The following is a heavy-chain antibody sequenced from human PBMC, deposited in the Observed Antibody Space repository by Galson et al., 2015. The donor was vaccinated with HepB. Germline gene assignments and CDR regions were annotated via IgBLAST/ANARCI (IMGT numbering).Heavy chain of an antibody. J-gene: IGHJ4*02. CDR3: ARVGEGYCSGGSCYSDYFDY. CDR1: GFTFSDYY. D-gene: IGHD2-15*01. Sequence: SLRLSCAASGFTFSDYYMSWIRQAPGKGLEWVSYISSSSYTNYADSVKGRFTISRDNAKNSLYPQMNSLRAEDTAVYYCARVGEGYCSGGSCYSDYFDYWGQGTLVTVSS. V-gene: IGHV3-11*05. CDR2: ISSSSYT.